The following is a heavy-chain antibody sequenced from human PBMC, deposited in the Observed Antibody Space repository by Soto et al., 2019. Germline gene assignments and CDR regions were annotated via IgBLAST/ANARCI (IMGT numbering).Heavy chain of an antibody. V-gene: IGHV5-51*01. CDR1: GYSFTSYW. CDR3: ARHPYPTEYYCYGMDV. CDR2: IYPGDSDT. Sequence: GESLKISCKGSGYSFTSYWIGWVRQMPGKSLEWIGIIYPGDSDTRYSPSFQGQVTISADKSISTAYLQWSSLKASDTAMYYCARHPYPTEYYCYGMDVWGQGTTVTVSS. J-gene: IGHJ6*02.